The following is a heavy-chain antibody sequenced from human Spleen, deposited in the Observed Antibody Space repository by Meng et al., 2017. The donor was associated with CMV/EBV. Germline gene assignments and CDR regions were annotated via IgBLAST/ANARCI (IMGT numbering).Heavy chain of an antibody. CDR3: ARGNFGVVINPAWAMDY. V-gene: IGHV3-30*04. Sequence: GGSLRLSCAASGFTFSSYAMHWVRQAPGKGLEWVAVISYDGSNKYYADSVKGRFTISRDNSKNTLYLQMNSLRAEDTAVYYCARGNFGVVINPAWAMDYWGQGTLVTVSS. J-gene: IGHJ4*02. CDR1: GFTFSSYA. D-gene: IGHD3-3*01. CDR2: ISYDGSNK.